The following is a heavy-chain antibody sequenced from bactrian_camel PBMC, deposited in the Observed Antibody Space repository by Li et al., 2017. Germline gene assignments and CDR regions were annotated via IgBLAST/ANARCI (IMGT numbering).Heavy chain of an antibody. Sequence: QLVEFGGGSVQTGGSLRLSCTASAYIYNHGCMGWFRQVPPKQREGVAVIDGDGITRYADAVKGRFTISQDNAKNTLYLQMNNLKPEDTAMYYCAATKAYDNSWFLGKTQFTPAIRWGQGTQVTVS. D-gene: IGHD6*01. V-gene: IGHV3S53*01. J-gene: IGHJ4*01. CDR2: IDGDGIT. CDR3: AATKAYDNSWFLGKTQFTPAIR. CDR1: AYIYNHGC.